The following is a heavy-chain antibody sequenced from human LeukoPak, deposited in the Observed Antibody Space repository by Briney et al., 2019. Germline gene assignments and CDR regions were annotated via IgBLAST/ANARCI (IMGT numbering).Heavy chain of an antibody. J-gene: IGHJ4*02. D-gene: IGHD4-23*01. Sequence: ASVKVSCKASGYTFTSYYMHWVRQAPGQGLEWMGLINPSGGSTSYAQNFQGRVTMTRDTSTSTVYMELSSLRSEDTAVYYCARDDGGNSELDYWGQGTLVTVSS. CDR2: INPSGGST. V-gene: IGHV1-46*01. CDR1: GYTFTSYY. CDR3: ARDDGGNSELDY.